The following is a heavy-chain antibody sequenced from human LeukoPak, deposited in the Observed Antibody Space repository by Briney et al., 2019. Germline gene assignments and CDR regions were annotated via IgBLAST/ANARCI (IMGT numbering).Heavy chain of an antibody. D-gene: IGHD6-19*01. CDR1: GFSFSDYY. CDR2: ISSTGATQ. V-gene: IGHV3-11*01. Sequence: PGGSLRLSCAASGFSFSDYYMSWIRQAPGKGLEWVSYISSTGATQYYADSVKGRFTISRDNAKNSLYLQMNSLSAEDTAIYYCAKSPTSYSGGWVFDYWGQGTLVTVSS. CDR3: AKSPTSYSGGWVFDY. J-gene: IGHJ4*02.